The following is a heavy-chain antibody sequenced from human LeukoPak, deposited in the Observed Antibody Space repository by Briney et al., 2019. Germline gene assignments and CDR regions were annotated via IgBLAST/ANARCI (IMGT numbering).Heavy chain of an antibody. Sequence: GGSLRLSCAASEFSVSSNYMTWVRQAPGKGLEWVSVIHSDGTTYYADSVRGRFTISTDNFKNSLFLQMNSMGADDTAVYYCVREGTPGRQFFDLWGRGTLVTASS. CDR2: IHSDGTT. V-gene: IGHV3-53*01. D-gene: IGHD6-19*01. CDR3: VREGTPGRQFFDL. CDR1: EFSVSSNY. J-gene: IGHJ2*01.